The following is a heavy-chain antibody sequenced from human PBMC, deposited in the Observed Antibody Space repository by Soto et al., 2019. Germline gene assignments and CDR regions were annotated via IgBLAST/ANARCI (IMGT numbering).Heavy chain of an antibody. CDR2: IYSGGST. D-gene: IGHD3-10*02. Sequence: GGSLRLSCAASGFTVSSNYMSWVRQAPGKGLEWVSVIYSGGSTYYADSVKGRFTISRDNSKNTLYLQMNSLRAEDTDVYYCARTRSAVTTFISSVYYGMDVWGQGTTVTVSS. CDR1: GFTVSSNY. CDR3: ARTRSAVTTFISSVYYGMDV. V-gene: IGHV3-53*01. J-gene: IGHJ6*02.